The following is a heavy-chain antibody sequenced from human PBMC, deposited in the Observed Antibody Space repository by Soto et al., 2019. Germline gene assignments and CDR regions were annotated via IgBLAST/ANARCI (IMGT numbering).Heavy chain of an antibody. J-gene: IGHJ5*02. V-gene: IGHV4-39*02. CDR1: GGSISSSSYY. CDR3: ARVMSMVREVIPAGPKNWFDP. CDR2: IYYSGST. D-gene: IGHD3-10*01. Sequence: SETLSLTCTVSGGSISSSSYYWGWIRQPPGKGLEWIGSIYYSGSTYYNPSLKSRVSISVDTPKNQFSLKLSSVTAAETAVYYCARVMSMVREVIPAGPKNWFDPWGQGTLVTVSS.